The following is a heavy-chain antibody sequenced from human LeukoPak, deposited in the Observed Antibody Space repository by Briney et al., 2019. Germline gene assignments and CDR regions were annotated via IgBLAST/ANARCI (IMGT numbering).Heavy chain of an antibody. CDR3: AKDNRRAHYFDY. CDR1: GFTFSNYV. CDR2: IRSSGSST. J-gene: IGHJ4*02. V-gene: IGHV3-23*01. Sequence: GGSLRLSCAASGFTFSNYVMSWVRQAPGKGLEWVSSIRSSGSSTSYADSVKGRFTISRDNSQNTVYLQMNSLGAEDTAVYYCAKDNRRAHYFDYWGQGTLVTVSS.